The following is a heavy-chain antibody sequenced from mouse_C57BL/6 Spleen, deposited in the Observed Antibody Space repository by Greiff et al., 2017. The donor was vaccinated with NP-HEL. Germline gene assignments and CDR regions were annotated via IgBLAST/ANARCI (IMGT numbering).Heavy chain of an antibody. D-gene: IGHD1-1*01. J-gene: IGHJ2*01. Sequence: VQGVESGAELARPGASVKMSCKASGYTFTSYTMHWVKQRPGQGLEWIGYINPSSGYTKYNQKFKDKATLTADKSSSTAYMQLSSLTSEDSAVYYCAREEVFITTVVATSDFDYWGQGTTLTVSS. CDR3: AREEVFITTVVATSDFDY. V-gene: IGHV1-4*01. CDR2: INPSSGYT. CDR1: GYTFTSYT.